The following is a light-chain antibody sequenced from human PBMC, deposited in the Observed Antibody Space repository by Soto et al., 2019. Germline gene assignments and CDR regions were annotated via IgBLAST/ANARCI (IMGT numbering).Light chain of an antibody. CDR1: QSVSSY. Sequence: EIVMTQSPATLSVSTGDRATLSCRASQSVSSYLAWYQHKPGQAPRLLIYDASNRATGIPARFSGSGSGTDFTLTISSLEPEDFAVYYCQQRSNWPSITFGQGTRLEIK. CDR2: DAS. CDR3: QQRSNWPSIT. J-gene: IGKJ5*01. V-gene: IGKV3-11*01.